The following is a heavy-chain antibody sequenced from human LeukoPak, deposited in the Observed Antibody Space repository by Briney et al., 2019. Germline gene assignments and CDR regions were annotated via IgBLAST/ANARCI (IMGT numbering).Heavy chain of an antibody. CDR1: GFTFSSYA. Sequence: HSGGSLRLSCAASGFTFSSYAMHWVRQVPGKGLEYVSAISSNGGSTYYANSVKGRFTISRDNSKNTLYLQMGSLRAEDMAVYYCARSYDFWSGSSYYYYYMDVWGKGTTVTVSS. CDR3: ARSYDFWSGSSYYYYYMDV. D-gene: IGHD3-3*01. V-gene: IGHV3-64*01. J-gene: IGHJ6*03. CDR2: ISSNGGST.